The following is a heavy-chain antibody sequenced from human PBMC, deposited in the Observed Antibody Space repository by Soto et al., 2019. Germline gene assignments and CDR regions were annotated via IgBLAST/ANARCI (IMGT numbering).Heavy chain of an antibody. V-gene: IGHV3-23*01. CDR2: ISGSGGIT. Sequence: PGGSLRLSCTASGFTFNNYAMSWVRQGPGKGLEWVSSISGSGGITYYADSVKGRFTISRDNSKTTLYLQMNSLRAEDTAVYYCAKDKGNIAVVSAAIRPTKFYYGMDVWGQGTTVTVSS. D-gene: IGHD2-2*02. CDR1: GFTFNNYA. CDR3: AKDKGNIAVVSAAIRPTKFYYGMDV. J-gene: IGHJ6*02.